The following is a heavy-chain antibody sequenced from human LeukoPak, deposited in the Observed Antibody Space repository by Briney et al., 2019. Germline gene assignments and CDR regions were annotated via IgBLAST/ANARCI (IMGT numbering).Heavy chain of an antibody. V-gene: IGHV3-74*01. Sequence: GGSLRLSCAASGFTFSSYWMHWVRQAPGKGLVWVSRINSDGSSTSYADSVKGRFTISRDNARNTLYLQMNSLRAEDTAVYYCAREKVAVAVYNWFDPWGQGTLVTVSS. CDR1: GFTFSSYW. CDR3: AREKVAVAVYNWFDP. CDR2: INSDGSST. D-gene: IGHD6-19*01. J-gene: IGHJ5*02.